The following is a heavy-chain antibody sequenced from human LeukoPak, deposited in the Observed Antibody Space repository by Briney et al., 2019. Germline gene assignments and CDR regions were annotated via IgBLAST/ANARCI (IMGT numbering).Heavy chain of an antibody. CDR2: INPDGSRT. D-gene: IGHD1-14*01. CDR3: SRDFNGRNDF. CDR1: GFTFSSNW. J-gene: IGHJ4*02. V-gene: IGHV3-74*01. Sequence: PGGSLRLSCAASGFTFSSNWMHWVRQGQGKGRVWVSRINPDGSRTDYAESVKGRFTISRDNAKNTLSLEMNSLGDEDTAVYYCSRDFNGRNDFWGQGTLVTVSS.